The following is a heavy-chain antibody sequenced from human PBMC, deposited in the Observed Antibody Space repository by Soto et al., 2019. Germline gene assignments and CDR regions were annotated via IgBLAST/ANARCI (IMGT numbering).Heavy chain of an antibody. J-gene: IGHJ4*02. CDR1: GFTFSSYE. D-gene: IGHD2-2*01. CDR2: ITTGGGTI. CDR3: ARRKSVPAAWAFYFDY. Sequence: GGSLRLSCAASGFTFSSYEMNWVRQAPGKGLEWLSYITTGGGTIYYADSAKGRFTISRDNAKNSLYLQMNSLGAEDTAVYYCARRKSVPAAWAFYFDYWGQGALVTVSS. V-gene: IGHV3-48*03.